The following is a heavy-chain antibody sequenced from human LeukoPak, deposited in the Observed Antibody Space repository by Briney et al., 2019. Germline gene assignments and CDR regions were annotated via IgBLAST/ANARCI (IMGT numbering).Heavy chain of an antibody. Sequence: SETLSLTCTVSGGSISSYYWSWIRQPPGKGLEWIGYIYYSGSTNYNPSLKSRVTISVDTSKNQFSLKLSSVTAADTAVYYCARGFRYSGYTFDYWGQGTLVTASS. CDR2: IYYSGST. CDR3: ARGFRYSGYTFDY. CDR1: GGSISSYY. J-gene: IGHJ4*02. D-gene: IGHD5-12*01. V-gene: IGHV4-59*01.